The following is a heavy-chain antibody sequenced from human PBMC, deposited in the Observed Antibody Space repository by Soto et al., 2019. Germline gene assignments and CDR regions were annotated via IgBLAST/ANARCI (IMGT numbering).Heavy chain of an antibody. CDR3: ARDMRNCGGDCNIPPRADYYYYYGMDV. D-gene: IGHD2-21*02. CDR2: IWYDGSNK. CDR1: GFTFSSYG. J-gene: IGHJ6*02. Sequence: QVQLVESGGDVVQPGRSLRLSCAASGFTFSSYGMHWVRQAPGKGLEWVAVIWYDGSNKYYADSVKGRFTISRDNSKNTLYLQMNSLRAEDTAVYYCARDMRNCGGDCNIPPRADYYYYYGMDVWGQGTTVTVSS. V-gene: IGHV3-33*01.